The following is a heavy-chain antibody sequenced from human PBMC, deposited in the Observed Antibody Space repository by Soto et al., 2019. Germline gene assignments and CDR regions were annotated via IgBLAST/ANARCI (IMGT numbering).Heavy chain of an antibody. Sequence: QVQLQESGPGLVKPSETLSLTCTVSGGSISSYYWIWIRQTPGQGLEWIGYIYYSGSTNYNPSLTSRVTISVDTSKNQFSLKLSSVTAADTAVYYCARDRGYDSGGWDNAFDIWGQGTMVTVSS. CDR2: IYYSGST. CDR1: GGSISSYY. CDR3: ARDRGYDSGGWDNAFDI. D-gene: IGHD3-22*01. J-gene: IGHJ3*02. V-gene: IGHV4-59*01.